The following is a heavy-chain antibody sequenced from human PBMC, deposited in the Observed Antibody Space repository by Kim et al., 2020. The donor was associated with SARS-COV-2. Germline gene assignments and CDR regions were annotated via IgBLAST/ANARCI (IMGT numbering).Heavy chain of an antibody. Sequence: SVKVSCKASGGTFSSYAISWVRQAPGQGLEWMGGIIPIFGTANYAQKFQGRVTITADESTSTAYMELSSLRSEDTAVYYCAGGGAVASGGGFDYWGQGALVTVSS. CDR1: GGTFSSYA. V-gene: IGHV1-69*13. CDR2: IIPIFGTA. CDR3: AGGGAVASGGGFDY. D-gene: IGHD6-19*01. J-gene: IGHJ4*02.